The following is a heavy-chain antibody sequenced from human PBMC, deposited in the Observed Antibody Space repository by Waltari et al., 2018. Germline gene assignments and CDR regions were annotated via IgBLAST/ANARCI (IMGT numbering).Heavy chain of an antibody. CDR1: GGSSGSSSYF. Sequence: QLQLQESGPGLVTPSETLSLTCTLSGGSSGSSSYFWAWLRQPPGKVLEWIGSIYYSGSTYYNLSLKSRVTISVDRSTNQVSLKLTSVTAADTAVYFCAREVPRNGYIGLIYYYMDVWGKGTTVTVSS. J-gene: IGHJ6*03. D-gene: IGHD5-12*01. CDR2: IYYSGST. CDR3: AREVPRNGYIGLIYYYMDV. V-gene: IGHV4-39*01.